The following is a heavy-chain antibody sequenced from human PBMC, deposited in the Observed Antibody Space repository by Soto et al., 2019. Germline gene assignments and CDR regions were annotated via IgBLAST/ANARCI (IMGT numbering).Heavy chain of an antibody. D-gene: IGHD3-3*01. CDR2: IYPADSDT. CDR3: ARLSASDFWSGYHPYYFDY. V-gene: IGHV5-51*01. CDR1: GYSFTNYC. Sequence: PGESLKISCKGSGYSFTNYCIGWVRQMPGKGLEWMGIIYPADSDTRYSPSFQGQVTISADKSISTAYLQWSSLKASDTAMYYCARLSASDFWSGYHPYYFDYWGQGTLVTVSS. J-gene: IGHJ4*02.